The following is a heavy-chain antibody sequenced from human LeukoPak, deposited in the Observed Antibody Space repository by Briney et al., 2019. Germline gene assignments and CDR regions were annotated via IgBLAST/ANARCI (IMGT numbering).Heavy chain of an antibody. D-gene: IGHD3-22*01. J-gene: IGHJ4*02. V-gene: IGHV3-11*04. Sequence: NPGGSLRLSCAASGFTFSDYYMSWIRQAPGKGLEWVSYISSSGSTIYYADSVKGRFTISRDNAKNSMYLQMNSLRAEDTAVYYCARAVTMIPHYFDYWGQGTLVTVSS. CDR1: GFTFSDYY. CDR2: ISSSGSTI. CDR3: ARAVTMIPHYFDY.